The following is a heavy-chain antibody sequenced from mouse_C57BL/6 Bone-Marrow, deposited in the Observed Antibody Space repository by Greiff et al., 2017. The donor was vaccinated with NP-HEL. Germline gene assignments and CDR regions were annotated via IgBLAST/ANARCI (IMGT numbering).Heavy chain of an antibody. Sequence: VQLQQSGAELVKPGASVKLSCKASGYTFTSYWMPWVKQRPGQGLEWIGMIHPNSGSTNYNEKFKSKATLTVDKSSSTAYMQLSSLTSEDSAVYYCARSYYGFAYWGQGTLVTVSA. J-gene: IGHJ3*01. CDR2: IHPNSGST. V-gene: IGHV1-64*01. CDR3: ARSYYGFAY. CDR1: GYTFTSYW. D-gene: IGHD2-10*01.